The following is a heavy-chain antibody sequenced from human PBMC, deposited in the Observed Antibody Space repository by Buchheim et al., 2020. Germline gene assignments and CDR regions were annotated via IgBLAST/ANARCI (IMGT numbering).Heavy chain of an antibody. J-gene: IGHJ6*02. CDR3: AKAVTDYYYYGLDV. Sequence: EVQLLESGGGLVQPGGSLRLSCAASGFTFSSYAMSWVRQAPGKGLEWVSVINGRGGSTYYADSVKGRFTISRDKSESTLYLQMNSLRAEDTAIYYCAKAVTDYYYYGLDVWGQGTT. V-gene: IGHV3-23*01. CDR2: INGRGGST. D-gene: IGHD2-21*02. CDR1: GFTFSSYA.